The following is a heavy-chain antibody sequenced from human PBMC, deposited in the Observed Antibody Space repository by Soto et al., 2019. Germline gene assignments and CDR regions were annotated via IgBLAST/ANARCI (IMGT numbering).Heavy chain of an antibody. CDR1: GYTFTGYY. D-gene: IGHD3-22*01. J-gene: IGHJ4*02. V-gene: IGHV1-2*02. CDR2: INPNSGGT. Sequence: ASVKVSCKASGYTFTGYYMHWVRQAPGQGLEWMGWINPNSGGTNYAQKFQGRVTMTRDTSISTAYMELSRLRSDDTAVYYCATNYYDSSGPDYWGQGTLVTVYS. CDR3: ATNYYDSSGPDY.